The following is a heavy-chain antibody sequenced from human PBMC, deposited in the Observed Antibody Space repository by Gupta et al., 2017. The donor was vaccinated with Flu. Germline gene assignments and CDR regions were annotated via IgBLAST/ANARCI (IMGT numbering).Heavy chain of an antibody. CDR1: GFTFSSYE. CDR3: ARDAPYRYSSASYFRYYFDY. V-gene: IGHV3-48*03. Sequence: EVQLVESGGGLLQPGGSLRLACAASGFTFSSYEMNWVRQARGKGLEWVSYISSSGSTIYYAVSGKGRCTISRDNAKNSLYLQMNSLRAEDTAVYYCARDAPYRYSSASYFRYYFDYWGQGTLVPVS. D-gene: IGHD6-6*01. CDR2: ISSSGSTI. J-gene: IGHJ4*02.